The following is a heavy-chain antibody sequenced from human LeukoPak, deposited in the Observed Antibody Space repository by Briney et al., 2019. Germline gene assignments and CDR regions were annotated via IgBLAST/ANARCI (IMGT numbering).Heavy chain of an antibody. CDR3: ARGRRLQYET. CDR1: GDSFSGDY. Sequence: SETLSLTCGVYGDSFSGDYWGWIRQPPGKGLEWIGEINQSGSTNYIPSLKSRVTISVDTSKNQFSLKLISVTAADTAVYYCARGRRLQYETWGQGTLVTVSS. CDR2: INQSGST. J-gene: IGHJ5*02. D-gene: IGHD5-24*01. V-gene: IGHV4-34*01.